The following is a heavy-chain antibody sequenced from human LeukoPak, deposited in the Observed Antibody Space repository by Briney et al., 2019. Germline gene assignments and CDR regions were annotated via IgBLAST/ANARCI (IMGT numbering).Heavy chain of an antibody. Sequence: PGGSLRLSCAASGFTFSSYSMNWVRQAPGKGLEWVSSISSSSSYIYYADSVKGRFTISRDNAKNSLYLQMNSLRAEDTAVYYCARDHLWFGDYDYWGQGTLVTVSS. J-gene: IGHJ4*02. D-gene: IGHD3-10*01. CDR2: ISSSSSYI. CDR3: ARDHLWFGDYDY. CDR1: GFTFSSYS. V-gene: IGHV3-21*01.